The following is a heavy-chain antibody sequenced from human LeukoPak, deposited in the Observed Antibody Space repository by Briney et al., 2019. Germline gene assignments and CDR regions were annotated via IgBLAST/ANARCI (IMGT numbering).Heavy chain of an antibody. J-gene: IGHJ3*02. CDR3: ATDATGTTVRYDAFDI. CDR2: ISYDGSNK. D-gene: IGHD1-1*01. Sequence: GGSLRLSCAASGFTFSSYGMHWVRQAPGKGLEWVAVISYDGSNKYYADSVKGRFTISRDNSKNTLYLQMNSLRAEDTALYHCATDATGTTVRYDAFDIWGQGTMVTVSS. CDR1: GFTFSSYG. V-gene: IGHV3-30*03.